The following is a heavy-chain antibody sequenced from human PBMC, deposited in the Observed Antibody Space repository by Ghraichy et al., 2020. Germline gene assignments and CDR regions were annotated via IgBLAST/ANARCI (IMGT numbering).Heavy chain of an antibody. CDR2: ISSSSSYI. D-gene: IGHD1-7*01. CDR1: GFTFSSYY. V-gene: IGHV3-21*01. CDR3: VRADYTVNYDGLNWFDP. J-gene: IGHJ5*02. Sequence: GGSLRLSCAASGFTFSSYYMNWVRQAPGKGLEWASSISSSSSYISYADSLKGRFTISRDNAKNSLYLQMNSLRAEDTAVYYCVRADYTVNYDGLNWFDPWGQGTLVTVSS.